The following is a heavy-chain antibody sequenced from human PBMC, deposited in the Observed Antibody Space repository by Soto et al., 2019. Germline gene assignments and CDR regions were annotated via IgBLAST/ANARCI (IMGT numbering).Heavy chain of an antibody. CDR1: GYSFTSYW. Sequence: PGASLKISCKGSGYSFTSYWIGWVRQMPGKGLEWMGIIYPGDSDTRYSPSFQGQVTISADKSISTAYLQWSSLKASDTAMYYCARSIKYYDSSGYYLSIWGQGTLVTVSS. CDR3: ARSIKYYDSSGYYLSI. V-gene: IGHV5-51*01. D-gene: IGHD3-22*01. J-gene: IGHJ4*02. CDR2: IYPGDSDT.